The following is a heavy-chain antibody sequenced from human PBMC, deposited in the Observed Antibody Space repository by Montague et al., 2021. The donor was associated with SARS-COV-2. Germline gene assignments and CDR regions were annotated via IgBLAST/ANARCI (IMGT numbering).Heavy chain of an antibody. Sequence: SETLSLTCTVSRGSISSSNYYWDWIRQPPGKGLEWIGSIYDSGSTYYNPSLKSRVTISVDTSKNHFSLKLSSVTAADTAVYYCARRGRKLLPVATTIGGFDIWGQGTMVTVSS. V-gene: IGHV4-39*02. D-gene: IGHD5-12*01. J-gene: IGHJ3*02. CDR2: IYDSGST. CDR3: ARRGRKLLPVATTIGGFDI. CDR1: RGSISSSNYY.